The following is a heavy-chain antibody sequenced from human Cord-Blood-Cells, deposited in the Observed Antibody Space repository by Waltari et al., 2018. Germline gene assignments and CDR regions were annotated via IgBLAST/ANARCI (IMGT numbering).Heavy chain of an antibody. CDR2: IIPIFGTA. D-gene: IGHD3-3*01. CDR3: AREASLDFWSGYYSRVLDV. V-gene: IGHV1-69*01. Sequence: QVQLVQSGAEVKKPGSSVKVSCKASGGTFSSYAISWVRQAPGPGLEWMGGIIPIFGTANYAQKFQGRVTITADESTSTAYMELSSLRSEDTAVYYCAREASLDFWSGYYSRVLDVWGQGTTVTVSS. CDR1: GGTFSSYA. J-gene: IGHJ6*02.